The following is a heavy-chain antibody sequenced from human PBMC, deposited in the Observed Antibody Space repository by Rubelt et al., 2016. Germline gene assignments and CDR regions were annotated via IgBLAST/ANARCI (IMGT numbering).Heavy chain of an antibody. J-gene: IGHJ5*02. D-gene: IGHD4-17*01. CDR1: GFTFSSYS. CDR2: ISYDGSNK. Sequence: QAQLVESGGGVVQPGRSLRLSCVASGFTFSSYSMNWVRQAPGKGLEWVAVISYDGSNKYYADSVKGRFTISRDNSENTLYLEMNSLRAEDTAVFYCARETHGDYAFDHWGQGILVTVSP. CDR3: ARETHGDYAFDH. V-gene: IGHV3-30*03.